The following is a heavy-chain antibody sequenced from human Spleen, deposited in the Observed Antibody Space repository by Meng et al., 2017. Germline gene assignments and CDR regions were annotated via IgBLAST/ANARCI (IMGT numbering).Heavy chain of an antibody. CDR2: IYPGDSDT. D-gene: IGHD3-22*01. J-gene: IGHJ3*02. CDR1: GYSFSTNW. Sequence: GGSLRLSCKGSGYSFSTNWIGWVRQMPGKGLEWMGIIYPGDSDTRYSPSFQGQVTISADKSISTAYLQWSSLKASDTAMYYCARHRYYYDSSGPIPGVNAFDIWGQGTMVTVSS. CDR3: ARHRYYYDSSGPIPGVNAFDI. V-gene: IGHV5-51*01.